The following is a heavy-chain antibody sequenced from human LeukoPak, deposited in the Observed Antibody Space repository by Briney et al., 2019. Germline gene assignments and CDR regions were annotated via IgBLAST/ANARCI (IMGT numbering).Heavy chain of an antibody. CDR3: AAEVVSGSGYYSYDAFDI. J-gene: IGHJ3*02. V-gene: IGHV1-69*04. CDR2: IIPILGIA. Sequence: SVKVSCKASGGTFSSYAISWVRQAPGQGLEWMGRIIPILGIANYAQKFQGRVTITADKSTSTAYMELSSLRSEDTAVYYCAAEVVSGSGYYSYDAFDIWGQGTMVTDSS. CDR1: GGTFSSYA. D-gene: IGHD3-22*01.